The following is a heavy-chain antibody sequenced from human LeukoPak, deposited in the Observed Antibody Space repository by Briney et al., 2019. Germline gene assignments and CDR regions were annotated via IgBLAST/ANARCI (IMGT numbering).Heavy chain of an antibody. CDR2: ISSSGDTI. D-gene: IGHD3-10*01. CDR3: AKAPNYYGSGSPVDY. Sequence: GGSLSLSCAASGSTFSDYYMSWIRQAPGKGLEWISYISSSGDTIFYADSVKGRFTISRDNAKNSLYLQMNSLRAEDTAVYYCAKAPNYYGSGSPVDYWGQGTLVTVSS. CDR1: GSTFSDYY. V-gene: IGHV3-11*01. J-gene: IGHJ4*02.